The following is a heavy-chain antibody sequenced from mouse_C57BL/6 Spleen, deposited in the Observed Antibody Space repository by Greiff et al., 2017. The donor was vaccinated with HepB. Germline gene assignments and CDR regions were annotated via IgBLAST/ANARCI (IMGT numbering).Heavy chain of an antibody. CDR2: IYPGDGDT. CDR3: ARSEYDRYAMDY. CDR1: GYAFSSSW. J-gene: IGHJ4*01. V-gene: IGHV1-82*01. Sequence: QVQLQQSGPELVKPGASVKISCKASGYAFSSSWMNWVKQRPGKGLEWIGRIYPGDGDTNYNGKFKGKATLTADKSSSTAYMQLSSLTSEDSAVYFCARSEYDRYAMDYWGQGTSVTVSS. D-gene: IGHD2-10*02.